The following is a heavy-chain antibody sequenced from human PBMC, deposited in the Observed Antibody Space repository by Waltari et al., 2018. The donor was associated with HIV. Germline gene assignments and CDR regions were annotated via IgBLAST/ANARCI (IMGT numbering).Heavy chain of an antibody. CDR2: IKAKAEGGAA. Sequence: EVQLVESGGGLVKPGGSLRVSCAASGFTFSNSWMSWLRQAPGKGLGGGGHIKAKAEGGAADCAAAGKGRLTIAGDESKRSWYLQMDSLKTEDRAVYYGTTSMIRKVAYYSGMDVWGQGTTVTVS. J-gene: IGHJ6*01. CDR3: TTSMIRKVAYYSGMDV. CDR1: GFTFSNSW. V-gene: IGHV3-15*01. D-gene: IGHD3-10*01.